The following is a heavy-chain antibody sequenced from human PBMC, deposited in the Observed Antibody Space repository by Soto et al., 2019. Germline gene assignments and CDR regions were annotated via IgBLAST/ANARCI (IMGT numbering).Heavy chain of an antibody. CDR2: MNPNSGNT. CDR3: ARQLRSILPWDAEPGWFDP. V-gene: IGHV1-8*01. Sequence: ASVKVSCKASGYTFTSYDINWVRQATGQGLEWMGWMNPNSGNTGYAQKFQGRVTMTRNTSISTAYMELSSLRSEDTAVYYCARQLRSILPWDAEPGWFDPWGQGTLVTVSS. J-gene: IGHJ5*02. D-gene: IGHD3-3*01. CDR1: GYTFTSYD.